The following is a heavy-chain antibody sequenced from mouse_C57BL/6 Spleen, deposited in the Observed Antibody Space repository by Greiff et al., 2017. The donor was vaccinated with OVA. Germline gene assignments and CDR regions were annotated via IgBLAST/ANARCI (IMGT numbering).Heavy chain of an antibody. CDR3: ARGGDYFDY. CDR1: GYAFTNYL. Sequence: VQLQESGAELVRPGTSVKLSCKASGYAFTNYLIEWVKQRPGQGLEWIGAINPGSGGTNYNEKFKGKATLTADKSSSTAYMQLSSLTSEDSAVYVCARGGDYFDYWGQGTTLTVSS. J-gene: IGHJ2*01. CDR2: INPGSGGT. V-gene: IGHV1-54*01.